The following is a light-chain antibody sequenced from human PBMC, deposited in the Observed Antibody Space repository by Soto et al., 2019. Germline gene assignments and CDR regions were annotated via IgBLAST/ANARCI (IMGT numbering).Light chain of an antibody. CDR3: QQYYGPPFT. Sequence: DIVMTQSPDSLAVSLGERATINCKSSQSVLYSSNNKNYLAWYQQKPGQPPKLLIYWASTRESGVPDRFGGTGSETEFTLTISSLQAEDVAVYYCQQYYGPPFTFGGGSKVEIK. V-gene: IGKV4-1*01. CDR2: WAS. CDR1: QSVLYSSNNKNY. J-gene: IGKJ4*01.